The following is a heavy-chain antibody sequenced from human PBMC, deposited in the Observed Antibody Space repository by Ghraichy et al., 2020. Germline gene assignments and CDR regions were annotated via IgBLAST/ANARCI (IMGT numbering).Heavy chain of an antibody. Sequence: SETLSLTCAVYGGSFSDYYWSWIRQPPGKGLEWIGEINHSGSTNYNPSLKSRVTISVDTSKNQFSLKLSSVTAAETAVYYWAASYSSGRFYFDYWGQGTLVTVSS. D-gene: IGHD6-19*01. CDR3: AASYSSGRFYFDY. CDR2: INHSGST. V-gene: IGHV4-34*01. J-gene: IGHJ4*02. CDR1: GGSFSDYY.